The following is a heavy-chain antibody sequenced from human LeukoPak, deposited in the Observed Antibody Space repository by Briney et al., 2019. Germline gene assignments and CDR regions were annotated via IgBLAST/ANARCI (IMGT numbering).Heavy chain of an antibody. CDR2: ISSSSSYI. J-gene: IGHJ4*02. D-gene: IGHD1-1*01. CDR1: GFTFSSYA. Sequence: GGSLRLSFAASGFTFSSYAMSWVRQAPGKGLEWVSSISSSSSYIYYADSVKGRFTISRDNARNSLYLQMNSLRAEDTAVYYCARGVPTGIDYFDYWGQGTLVTVSS. V-gene: IGHV3-21*01. CDR3: ARGVPTGIDYFDY.